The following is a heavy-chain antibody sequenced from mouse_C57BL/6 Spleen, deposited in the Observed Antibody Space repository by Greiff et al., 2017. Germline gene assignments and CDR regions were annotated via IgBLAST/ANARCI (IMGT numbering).Heavy chain of an antibody. V-gene: IGHV1-76*01. D-gene: IGHD3-2*02. CDR2: IYPGSGNT. Sequence: VQLQQSGAELVRPGASVKLSCTASGYTFNDYYINWVQQRPGQGLEWIARIYPGSGNTYYNEKFQGEATLTAEKSTSTTYMQLSSLTSEDSAVYVCARWSAQDDAIDYWGQGTSVTVAS. CDR3: ARWSAQDDAIDY. J-gene: IGHJ4*01. CDR1: GYTFNDYY.